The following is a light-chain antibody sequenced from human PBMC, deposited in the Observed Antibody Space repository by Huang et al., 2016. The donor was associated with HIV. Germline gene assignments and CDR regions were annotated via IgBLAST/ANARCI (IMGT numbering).Light chain of an antibody. CDR2: GAS. V-gene: IGKV3-15*01. Sequence: EIVMTQSPATLSVSTGERATLSCRASKSVSSNLAWYQQKPGQAPRLLIYGASTRATGIPARFSGSGSGTEFTLTISSLQSEDFAVYYCQQCNNWPLTFGGGTKVEIK. CDR1: KSVSSN. CDR3: QQCNNWPLT. J-gene: IGKJ4*01.